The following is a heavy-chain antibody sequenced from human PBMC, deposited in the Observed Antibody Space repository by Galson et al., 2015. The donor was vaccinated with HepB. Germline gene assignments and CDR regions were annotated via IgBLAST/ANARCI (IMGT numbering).Heavy chain of an antibody. D-gene: IGHD6-19*01. V-gene: IGHV3-33*06. Sequence: SLRLSCAASGFTFSSYGMHWVRQAPGKGLEWVAVIWYDGSNQYYADSVKGRFTISRDNSKNTLYLQMNSLRAEDTAVYYCAKDGYSSGWSGVDYWGQGTLVTVSS. CDR2: IWYDGSNQ. CDR3: AKDGYSSGWSGVDY. CDR1: GFTFSSYG. J-gene: IGHJ4*02.